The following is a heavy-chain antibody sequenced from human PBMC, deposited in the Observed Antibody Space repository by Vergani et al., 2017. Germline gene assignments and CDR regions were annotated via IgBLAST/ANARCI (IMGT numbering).Heavy chain of an antibody. CDR1: GYTFTDYY. CDR2: VDPEDGET. J-gene: IGHJ4*02. V-gene: IGHV1-69-2*01. Sequence: EVQLVQSGAEVKKPGATVKISCKVSGYTFTDYYMHWVQQAPGKGLEWMGLVDPEDGETIYAEKFQGRVTITAETSTATAYRELSSLSSEDTAVYYCATGLDSSGYYSRDYWGQGTLVTVSS. D-gene: IGHD3-22*01. CDR3: ATGLDSSGYYSRDY.